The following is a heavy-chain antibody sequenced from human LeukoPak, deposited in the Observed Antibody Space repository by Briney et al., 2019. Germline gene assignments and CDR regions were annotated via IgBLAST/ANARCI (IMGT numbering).Heavy chain of an antibody. V-gene: IGHV1-2*02. D-gene: IGHD3-16*01. Sequence: ASVRVSSTASGYTFTAYYIHWVRQVPGQGLEWRGWINPNSGGTNYAQKFQGRVTMTRDTSISTAYMELSRLRSDDTAVHYCARDAIMRDHSYSDYWGQGTLVTVSS. CDR2: INPNSGGT. CDR1: GYTFTAYY. J-gene: IGHJ4*02. CDR3: ARDAIMRDHSYSDY.